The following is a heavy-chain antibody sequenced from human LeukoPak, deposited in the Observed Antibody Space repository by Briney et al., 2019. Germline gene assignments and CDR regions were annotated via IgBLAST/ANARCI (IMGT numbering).Heavy chain of an antibody. J-gene: IGHJ3*02. CDR1: GGSISSYY. Sequence: SGTLSLTCTVSGGSISSYYWSWIPQPPGEGLEWIGYIYYSGSTNYNPSLRSRVTISVDTSKNQFSLKLSSVTAADTAVYYCATNYYGDAFDIWGQGTMVTVSS. V-gene: IGHV4-59*01. D-gene: IGHD3-10*01. CDR2: IYYSGST. CDR3: ATNYYGDAFDI.